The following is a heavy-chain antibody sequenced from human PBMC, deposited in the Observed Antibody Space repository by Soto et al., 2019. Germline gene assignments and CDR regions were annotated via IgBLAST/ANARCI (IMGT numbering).Heavy chain of an antibody. Sequence: ASETLSLTCAVYGGSFSGYYWSWIRQPPGKGLEWIGEINHRGSTIHNPALKSRVTISVDSSKNQFSLKLSSVTAADTAVYYCARHRRATTGTTGGFFDYWGQGTLVTVSS. J-gene: IGHJ4*02. CDR2: INHRGST. CDR3: ARHRRATTGTTGGFFDY. CDR1: GGSFSGYY. V-gene: IGHV4-34*01. D-gene: IGHD1-1*01.